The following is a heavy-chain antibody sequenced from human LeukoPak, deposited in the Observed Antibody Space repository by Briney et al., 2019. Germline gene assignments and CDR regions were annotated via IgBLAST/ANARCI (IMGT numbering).Heavy chain of an antibody. CDR2: FDPEDGET. V-gene: IGHV1-24*01. J-gene: IGHJ6*02. CDR3: ATDFPDRLFNFRDYYYGMDV. CDR1: GYTLTELS. D-gene: IGHD3-22*01. Sequence: GASVKVSCKVSGYTLTELSMHWVRQAPGKGLEWMGGFDPEDGETIYAQKFQGRVTMTEDTSTDTAYMELSSLRSEDTAVYYCATDFPDRLFNFRDYYYGMDVWGQGTTVTVSS.